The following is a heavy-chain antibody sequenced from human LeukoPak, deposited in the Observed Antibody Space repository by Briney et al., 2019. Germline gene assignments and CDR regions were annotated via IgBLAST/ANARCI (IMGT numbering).Heavy chain of an antibody. CDR1: GSTFSSSD. Sequence: GRSLTLSCAVSGSTFSSSDMQWARRAPGRGGEGVAEKSYDAINEYYAHSVKGRFTISRDNYKNTAFLQMNSLRAEDTAVYYCVKDRSGRPGYYYAMDVWGKGTTVTVSS. J-gene: IGHJ6*04. V-gene: IGHV3-30*18. CDR2: KSYDAINE. CDR3: VKDRSGRPGYYYAMDV. D-gene: IGHD6-25*01.